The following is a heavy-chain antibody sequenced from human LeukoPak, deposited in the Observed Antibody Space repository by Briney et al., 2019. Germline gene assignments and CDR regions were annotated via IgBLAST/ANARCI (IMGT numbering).Heavy chain of an antibody. J-gene: IGHJ4*02. D-gene: IGHD2-2*01. CDR3: ARVKKLMPEFEF. Sequence: ASVKVSCKSSGYTFIDYYIHWVRQAPGQGLEWMVWINPNSGATKYAQKFQGRVSMTRDTSINTAYMDLTNLRSDDTAIFYCARVKKLMPEFEFWGQGTLVTVSS. CDR1: GYTFIDYY. CDR2: INPNSGAT. V-gene: IGHV1-2*02.